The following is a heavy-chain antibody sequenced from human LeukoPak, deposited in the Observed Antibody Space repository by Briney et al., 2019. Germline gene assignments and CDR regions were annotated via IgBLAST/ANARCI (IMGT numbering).Heavy chain of an antibody. D-gene: IGHD6-13*01. CDR1: GGTFSNYA. V-gene: IGHV1-8*03. J-gene: IGHJ6*03. Sequence: ASVKVSCKASGGTFSNYAISWVRQAPGQGLEWMGWINPNSGGTNYAQKFQGRVTITRNTSISTAYMELSSLRSEDTAVYYCASSSWRYYYMDVWGKGTTVTVSS. CDR3: ASSSWRYYYMDV. CDR2: INPNSGGT.